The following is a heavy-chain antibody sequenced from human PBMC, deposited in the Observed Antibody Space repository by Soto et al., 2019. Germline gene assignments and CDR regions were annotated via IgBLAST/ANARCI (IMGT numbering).Heavy chain of an antibody. J-gene: IGHJ6*02. D-gene: IGHD6-13*01. Sequence: SETLSLTCAVYGGSFSGYYWSWIRQPPGKGLEWIGEINHSGSTNYNPSLKSRVTISVDTSKNQFSLKLSSVTAADTAVYYCARGGGGEKQQLVLYYGMDVWGQGTTVTVSS. V-gene: IGHV4-34*01. CDR3: ARGGGGEKQQLVLYYGMDV. CDR2: INHSGST. CDR1: GGSFSGYY.